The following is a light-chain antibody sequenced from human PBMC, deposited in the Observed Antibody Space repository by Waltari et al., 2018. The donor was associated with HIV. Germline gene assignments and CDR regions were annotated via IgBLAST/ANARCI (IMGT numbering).Light chain of an antibody. CDR3: QSYDSSLNAWV. CDR1: SSPIVARSV. CDR2: ANT. J-gene: IGLJ3*02. V-gene: IGLV1-40*01. Sequence: QSVLTQPPSVSGAPGQRVTISCTGSSSPIVARSVAPWYQQFPRTPPQLVIFANTNRPAGIPDRFSGSKSGTSASLVITGVQAEDEADYYCQSYDSSLNAWVFGGGTKLTVL.